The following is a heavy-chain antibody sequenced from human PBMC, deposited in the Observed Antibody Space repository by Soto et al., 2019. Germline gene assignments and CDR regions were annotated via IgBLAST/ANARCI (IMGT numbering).Heavy chain of an antibody. V-gene: IGHV4-59*12. CDR2: INYSGTT. Sequence: PSETLSLTCTVSGGSIGSYYWSWIRQPPGRGLEWIAYINYSGTTNYNPSLKSRVTISVDTSKNQFSLKLSSVTAADTAVYYCARSARLGYCSSTSCYGYYYGMDVWGQGTTVTVSS. CDR1: GGSIGSYY. J-gene: IGHJ6*02. CDR3: ARSARLGYCSSTSCYGYYYGMDV. D-gene: IGHD2-2*01.